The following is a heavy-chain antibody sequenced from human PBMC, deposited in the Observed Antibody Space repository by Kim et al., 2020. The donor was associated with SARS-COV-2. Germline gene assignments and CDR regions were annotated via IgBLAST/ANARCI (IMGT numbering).Heavy chain of an antibody. CDR3: ARDGGGYCSGGSCYR. Sequence: DSVEGRFTIPRDNSKNTLYLQRNSRKAEDTAVYYCARDGGGYCSGGSCYRWGQGTLVTVSS. D-gene: IGHD2-15*01. J-gene: IGHJ4*02. V-gene: IGHV3-53*01.